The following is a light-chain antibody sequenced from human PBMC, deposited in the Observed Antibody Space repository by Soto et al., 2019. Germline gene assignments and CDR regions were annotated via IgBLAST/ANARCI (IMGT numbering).Light chain of an antibody. J-gene: IGKJ1*01. CDR1: QSISSW. V-gene: IGKV1-5*01. CDR3: QQSNSYWT. Sequence: DIQMTQSPSTLSASVGDRVTITCRASQSISSWLAWYQQKPGKAPKLLIYDASSLESGVPSRFSGSGSGTEFTLTISSLQPDDFETYYCQQSNSYWTFGQGTEV. CDR2: DAS.